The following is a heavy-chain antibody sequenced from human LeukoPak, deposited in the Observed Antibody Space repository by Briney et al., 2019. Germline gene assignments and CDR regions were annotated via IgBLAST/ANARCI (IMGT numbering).Heavy chain of an antibody. CDR3: ARGGGSYSAFFDC. Sequence: GGSLRLSCAASGFTFDDYAMHWVRQAPGKGLEWVSGISWNSGSIGYADSVKGRFTISRDNAKNSLYLQMNSLRAEDTALYYCARGGGSYSAFFDCWGQGTLVTVSS. D-gene: IGHD1-26*01. J-gene: IGHJ4*02. V-gene: IGHV3-9*01. CDR2: ISWNSGSI. CDR1: GFTFDDYA.